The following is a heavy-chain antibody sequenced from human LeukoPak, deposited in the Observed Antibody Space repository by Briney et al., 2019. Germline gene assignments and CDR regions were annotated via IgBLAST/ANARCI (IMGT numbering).Heavy chain of an antibody. CDR3: ARLTMSNWFDP. CDR1: GGSISSYY. D-gene: IGHD5-24*01. CDR2: IYYSGST. V-gene: IGHV4-39*01. Sequence: SETLSLTCTVSGGSISSYYWGWIRQPPGKGLEWIGSIYYSGSTYYNPSLKSRVTISVDTSKNQFSLKLSSVTAADTAVYYCARLTMSNWFDPWGQGTLVTVSS. J-gene: IGHJ5*02.